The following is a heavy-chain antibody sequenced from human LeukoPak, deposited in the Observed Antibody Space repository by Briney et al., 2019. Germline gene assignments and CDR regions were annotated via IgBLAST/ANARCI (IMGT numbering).Heavy chain of an antibody. Sequence: GGSLRLSCAVSGFTFSNHPMTWVRQAPGKGLEWVAGVSGNGLSKYYADSMKGRFTVSRDSAKNTVYLQMNSLRADDTAVYYCARDAHWGQGTLVTVSS. J-gene: IGHJ4*02. CDR2: VSGNGLSK. V-gene: IGHV3-23*01. CDR1: GFTFSNHP. CDR3: ARDAH.